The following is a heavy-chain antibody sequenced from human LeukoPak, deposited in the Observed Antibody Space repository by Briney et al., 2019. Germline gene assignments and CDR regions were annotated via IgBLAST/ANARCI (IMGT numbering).Heavy chain of an antibody. CDR1: GFTFSNYW. CDR3: ARDRQIAY. CDR2: IKQDGSEK. Sequence: PGGSLRLSCAASGFTFSNYWLTWVRQAPGQGLEWVANIKQDGSEKHYVAPVKGRFTISRDNAKNSLYLQMYSLRAEDTAVYYCARDRQIAYWGQGTLVTVSS. V-gene: IGHV3-7*01. J-gene: IGHJ4*02.